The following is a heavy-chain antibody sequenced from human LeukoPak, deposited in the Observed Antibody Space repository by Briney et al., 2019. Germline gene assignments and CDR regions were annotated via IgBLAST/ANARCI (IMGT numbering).Heavy chain of an antibody. Sequence: SETLSLTCTVSGDSISSYYWSWTRQPPGKGLEWIGYIYYSGSTNYSPSLKSRVTISVDTSKNQFSLKLSSVTAADTGVYYCARHYPYGSGSYSPFYFDYWGQGTLVTVSS. V-gene: IGHV4-59*08. CDR1: GDSISSYY. J-gene: IGHJ4*02. D-gene: IGHD3-10*01. CDR2: IYYSGST. CDR3: ARHYPYGSGSYSPFYFDY.